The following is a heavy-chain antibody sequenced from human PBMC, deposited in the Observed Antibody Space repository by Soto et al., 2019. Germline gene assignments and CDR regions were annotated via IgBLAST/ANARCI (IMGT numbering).Heavy chain of an antibody. Sequence: QVQLVESGGGLVKPGGSLRLSCAASGFTFSDYYMSWIRQAPGKGLEWVSYISSSSGYTNYADSVKGRFTISRDNAKKSLYLQMNSLRAEDTAVYYCAGHRDAYCGGDCYEAHDYWGQGTLVTVSS. CDR2: ISSSSGYT. J-gene: IGHJ4*02. CDR1: GFTFSDYY. CDR3: AGHRDAYCGGDCYEAHDY. D-gene: IGHD2-21*02. V-gene: IGHV3-11*06.